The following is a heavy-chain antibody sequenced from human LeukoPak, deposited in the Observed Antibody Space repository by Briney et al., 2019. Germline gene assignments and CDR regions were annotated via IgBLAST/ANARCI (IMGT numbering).Heavy chain of an antibody. CDR3: ARGKYYYGSGSYIDAFDI. Sequence: GVSLRLSCAASGFTFSDHYMDWLPQAPGKGLEWVGRFTNKPNTYTYYAASVKGKFTISGDDSKNTLYLQMNSLKTEDTAVYYCARGKYYYGSGSYIDAFDIWGQGTMVTVSS. J-gene: IGHJ3*02. V-gene: IGHV3-72*01. D-gene: IGHD3-10*01. CDR2: FTNKPNTYT. CDR1: GFTFSDHY.